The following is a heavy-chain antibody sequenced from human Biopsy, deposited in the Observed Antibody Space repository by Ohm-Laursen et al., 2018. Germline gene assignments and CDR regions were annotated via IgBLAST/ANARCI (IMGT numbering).Heavy chain of an antibody. J-gene: IGHJ2*01. V-gene: IGHV4-59*12. CDR2: IFFTGRT. Sequence: GTLSLTCTVSVGPIDIYYWSWIRQPPGKALEWIGYIFFTGRTSYNPSLKSRVTMSVNTSKKQFSLRLGSVTAADTAVYYCASAGYNPDWNFDLWGRGTRVTVSS. D-gene: IGHD5-24*01. CDR3: ASAGYNPDWNFDL. CDR1: VGPIDIYY.